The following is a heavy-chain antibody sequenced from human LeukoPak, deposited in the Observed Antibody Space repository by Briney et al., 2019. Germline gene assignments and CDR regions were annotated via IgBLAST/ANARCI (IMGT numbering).Heavy chain of an antibody. CDR2: INPNSGGT. CDR1: GYTFTGYY. J-gene: IGHJ3*02. CDR3: ARAGVWDYSDSSGYHNAAFDI. V-gene: IGHV1-2*02. D-gene: IGHD3-22*01. Sequence: ASVKVPCKASGYTFTGYYMHWVRQAPGQGLEWMGWINPNSGGTNYAQKFQGRVTVTRDTSISTAYMDLSRLRSDDTAVYYCARAGVWDYSDSSGYHNAAFDIWGQGTMVTVSS.